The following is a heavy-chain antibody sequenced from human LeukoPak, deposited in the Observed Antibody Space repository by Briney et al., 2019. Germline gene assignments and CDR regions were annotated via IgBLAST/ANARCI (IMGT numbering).Heavy chain of an antibody. V-gene: IGHV1-18*01. CDR2: ISAQNGNT. J-gene: IGHJ4*02. CDR1: GYTFTSYT. D-gene: IGHD6-13*01. CDR3: ARDLMGIAYRGAFYY. Sequence: ASVKVSCKASGYTFTSYTMNWVRQAPGQGLEWMGWISAQNGNTNYMQQFLGRVTMTRDTSASTVYMELRSLRSDDTAVYYCARDLMGIAYRGAFYYRGQGTLVTVSS.